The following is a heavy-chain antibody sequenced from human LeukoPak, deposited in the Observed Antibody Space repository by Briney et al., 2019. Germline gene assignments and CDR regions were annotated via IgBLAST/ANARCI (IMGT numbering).Heavy chain of an antibody. CDR2: INPNSGGT. V-gene: IGHV1-2*02. CDR1: GYTFNGYY. CDR3: AVTMVRGVIGYFDY. D-gene: IGHD3-10*01. J-gene: IGHJ4*02. Sequence: AAVKVSCKASGYTFNGYYMHWVRHDPGQGLDWIGLINPNSGGTNYAQKFQGRVTMTRDTSISTAYMELSRLRSDDTAVYYCAVTMVRGVIGYFDYWGQGTLVTVSS.